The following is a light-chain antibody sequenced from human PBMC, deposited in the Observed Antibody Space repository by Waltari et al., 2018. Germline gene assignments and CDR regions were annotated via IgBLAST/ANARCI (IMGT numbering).Light chain of an antibody. CDR2: KAS. J-gene: IGKJ4*01. Sequence: DIQLTPSPSTLSASVGDRLTFSRRVSQSISKWLAWYQQKPGKAPKHRIYKASTLESGVPSRFSGSGSGTEFTLTISSLQPEDFATYYCQQYNSYSLLSFGGGTKVEIK. V-gene: IGKV1-5*03. CDR1: QSISKW. CDR3: QQYNSYSLLS.